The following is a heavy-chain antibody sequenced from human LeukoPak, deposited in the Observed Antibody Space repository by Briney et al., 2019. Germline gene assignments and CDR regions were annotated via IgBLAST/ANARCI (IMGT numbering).Heavy chain of an antibody. V-gene: IGHV4-39*01. D-gene: IGHD3-22*01. Sequence: SETLSLTCTVSGDSISISNYYGGWIRQPPGKGLEWIGSIYYSGTTYYNASLKSRVTISVDTSKNQFSLKLNSVTAADTAVYYCAATFYFDTTGFSGSDFWGQGTLVTVSS. CDR1: GDSISISNYY. J-gene: IGHJ4*02. CDR2: IYYSGTT. CDR3: AATFYFDTTGFSGSDF.